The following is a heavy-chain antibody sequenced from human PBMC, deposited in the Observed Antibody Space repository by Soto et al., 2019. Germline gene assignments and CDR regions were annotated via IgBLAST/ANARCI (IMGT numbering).Heavy chain of an antibody. J-gene: IGHJ5*02. D-gene: IGHD6-19*01. Sequence: QVKFVESGGGVVQSGGSRRLSCEASGFRFSSYSIHWVRQAPGKGLEWVAVISSDGSSSDFADSVKGRFAISRDNSRKNTVYLQMNNLRPDDTAVYYCATPRSSLQWPPFDPWGHGTLVSVSS. V-gene: IGHV3-30*09. CDR3: ATPRSSLQWPPFDP. CDR1: GFRFSSYS. CDR2: ISSDGSSS.